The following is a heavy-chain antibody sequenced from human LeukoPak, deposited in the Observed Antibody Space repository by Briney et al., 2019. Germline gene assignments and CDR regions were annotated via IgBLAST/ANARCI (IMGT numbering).Heavy chain of an antibody. J-gene: IGHJ3*02. CDR2: IYPGDSDT. CDR3: ASQSPRYCSSTSCYAGGGYDAFDI. Sequence: GESLKISCKGSGYSFTSYWIGWVRQMPGKGLEWMGIIYPGDSDTRYSPSFHSHVTISADKSTSTAYPQCSTLQASDTAMYYCASQSPRYCSSTSCYAGGGYDAFDIWGQGTMVTVSS. D-gene: IGHD2-2*01. V-gene: IGHV5-51*01. CDR1: GYSFTSYW.